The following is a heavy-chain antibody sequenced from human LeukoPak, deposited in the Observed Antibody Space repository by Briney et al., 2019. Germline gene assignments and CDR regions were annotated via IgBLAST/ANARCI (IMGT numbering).Heavy chain of an antibody. Sequence: PGGSLRLSCIASGFIFSSDALNWVRQAPGKGLEWVANIKQDGSEKYYVDSVKGRFTISRDNSKNTLYLQMNSLRAEDTAVYYCAKVKLELPHYWGQGTLVTVSS. V-gene: IGHV3-7*03. D-gene: IGHD1-7*01. J-gene: IGHJ4*02. CDR1: GFIFSSDA. CDR3: AKVKLELPHY. CDR2: IKQDGSEK.